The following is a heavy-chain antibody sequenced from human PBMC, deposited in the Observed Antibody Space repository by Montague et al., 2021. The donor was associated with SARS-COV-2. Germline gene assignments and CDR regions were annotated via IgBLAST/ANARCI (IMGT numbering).Heavy chain of an antibody. CDR1: GGSISSASYY. J-gene: IGHJ5*02. CDR3: ARDPHDYGWFDP. D-gene: IGHD4-17*01. CDR2: IYSTVIT. V-gene: IGHV4-61*09. Sequence: TLSLTCTVSGGSISSASYYWSWIRKPAGTGLEWIGHIYSTVITNYNPSLKSRVTISVDLSKNQFSLKMTSVTAADTAVYYCARDPHDYGWFDPWGQGTLVTVSS.